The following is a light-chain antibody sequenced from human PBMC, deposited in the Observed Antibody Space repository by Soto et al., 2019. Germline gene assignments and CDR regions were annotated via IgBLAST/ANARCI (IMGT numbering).Light chain of an antibody. J-gene: IGKJ3*01. CDR2: DAS. CDR3: QQYDNIPGT. V-gene: IGKV1-33*01. CDR1: QDISNY. Sequence: DIQMTQSPSSLSASVGDRVTITCQASQDISNYLNWYQQKPGKAPKLLIYDASNLETGVPSRFSGSGSGTDFTFTIRSMQTEDIAKYYCQQYDNIPGTFGPGTKVDIK.